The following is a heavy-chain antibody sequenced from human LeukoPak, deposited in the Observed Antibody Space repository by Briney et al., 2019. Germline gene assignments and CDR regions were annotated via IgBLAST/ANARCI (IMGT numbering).Heavy chain of an antibody. V-gene: IGHV1-69*04. J-gene: IGHJ4*02. Sequence: SVKVSCKASGGTFSSYAISWVRQAPGQGLEWMGRIIPILGIANYAQKFQGRGTITADKSTSTAYMELSSLRSEDTAVYYCATEELNWNYGNYWGQGTLVTVSS. D-gene: IGHD1-7*01. CDR2: IIPILGIA. CDR1: GGTFSSYA. CDR3: ATEELNWNYGNY.